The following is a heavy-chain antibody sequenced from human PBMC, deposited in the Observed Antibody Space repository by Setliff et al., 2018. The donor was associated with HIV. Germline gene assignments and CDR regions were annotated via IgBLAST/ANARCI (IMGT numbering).Heavy chain of an antibody. V-gene: IGHV2-5*02. D-gene: IGHD3-9*01. CDR3: ARMRYFDWIMIDN. CDR1: GFSLSTTGVG. J-gene: IGHJ4*02. CDR2: IYWDDDE. Sequence: ESGPTLVNPTETLTLTCTFSGFSLSTTGVGVGWIRQPPGKALEWLTLIYWDDDERYSPSLKTRLTISKDASKNQVVLTMTNMDLVDTATYYCARMRYFDWIMIDNWGQGTLVTVSS.